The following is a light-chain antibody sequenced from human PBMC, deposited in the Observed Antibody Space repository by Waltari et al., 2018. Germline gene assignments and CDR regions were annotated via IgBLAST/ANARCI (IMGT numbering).Light chain of an antibody. Sequence: DIQRTQSPSAMSASVGARVPITCRASTGISNFLTWFQQKPGKVPKRLLYVASRLQSGVPSRFSGSGSGTEFTLTISSLQPEDFATYYCLQHNSYPWTFGQGTKVEIK. CDR3: LQHNSYPWT. CDR1: TGISNF. V-gene: IGKV1-17*03. J-gene: IGKJ1*01. CDR2: VAS.